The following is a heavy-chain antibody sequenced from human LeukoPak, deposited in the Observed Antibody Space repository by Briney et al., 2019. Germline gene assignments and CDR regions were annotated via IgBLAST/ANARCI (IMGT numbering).Heavy chain of an antibody. CDR2: INHSGST. D-gene: IGHD6-13*01. Sequence: SETLSLICAVYSGSFSGYYWSWIRQPPGEGRECIGEINHSGSTNYNPSLKSRVTTSVDTSKNQFSLKMSSVTAADTAVYYGARGRIAAAGKRYYYYGMDVWGQGTTVTVSS. V-gene: IGHV4-34*01. CDR1: SGSFSGYY. J-gene: IGHJ6*02. CDR3: ARGRIAAAGKRYYYYGMDV.